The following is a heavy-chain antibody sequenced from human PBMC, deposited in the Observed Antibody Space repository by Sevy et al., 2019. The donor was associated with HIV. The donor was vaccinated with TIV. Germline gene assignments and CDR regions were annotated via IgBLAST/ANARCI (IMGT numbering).Heavy chain of an antibody. CDR3: AHETFGRFES. Sequence: GGSLRLSCAASGFTFSANWMNWVRQAPGTGLEWVANIKADESDKHYVDSVEGRFTISRDNAKNLLFLQMNSLRVEDTAVYYCAHETFGRFESWGQGTLVTVSS. V-gene: IGHV3-7*01. D-gene: IGHD3-16*01. J-gene: IGHJ4*02. CDR2: IKADESDK. CDR1: GFTFSANW.